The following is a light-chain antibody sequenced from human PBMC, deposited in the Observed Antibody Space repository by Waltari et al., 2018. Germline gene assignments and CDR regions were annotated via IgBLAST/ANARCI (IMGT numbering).Light chain of an antibody. CDR2: EVS. Sequence: QSALTQPASVSGSPGQSITISCTGTSSDVGGYNYVSWYQQHPGKAPKLMIYEVSNRPSGVSNRVSGSKSGNPASLTISGLQAEDEADYYCSSYTSSSSVVFGGGTKLTVL. CDR1: SSDVGGYNY. CDR3: SSYTSSSSVV. J-gene: IGLJ3*02. V-gene: IGLV2-14*01.